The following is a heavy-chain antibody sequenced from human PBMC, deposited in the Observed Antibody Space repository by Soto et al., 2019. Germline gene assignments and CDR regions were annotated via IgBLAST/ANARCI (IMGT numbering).Heavy chain of an antibody. CDR2: IYYSGST. CDR1: GGSISSYY. V-gene: IGHV4-59*01. Sequence: SETLSLTCTVSGGSISSYYWSWIRQPPGEGLEWIGYIYYSGSTNYNPSLKSRVTISVDTSKNQFSLKLSSVTAADTAVYYCARHQGGPTIVGVVPPAPYFFDYWGQGTLVTVSS. J-gene: IGHJ4*02. CDR3: ARHQGGPTIVGVVPPAPYFFDY. D-gene: IGHD3-3*01.